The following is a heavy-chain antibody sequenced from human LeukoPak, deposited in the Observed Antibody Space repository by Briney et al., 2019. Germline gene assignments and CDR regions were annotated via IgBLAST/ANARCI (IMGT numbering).Heavy chain of an antibody. CDR2: ISAYNGNT. CDR1: GYTFTSYG. Sequence: ASVKVSCKASGYTFTSYGISWVRQAHGQGLEWMGWISAYNGNTNYAQKLQGRVTMTTDTSTSTAYMELRSPRSDDTAVYYCARDSLLITFGGDIDYWGQGTLVTVSS. V-gene: IGHV1-18*01. J-gene: IGHJ4*02. D-gene: IGHD3-16*01. CDR3: ARDSLLITFGGDIDY.